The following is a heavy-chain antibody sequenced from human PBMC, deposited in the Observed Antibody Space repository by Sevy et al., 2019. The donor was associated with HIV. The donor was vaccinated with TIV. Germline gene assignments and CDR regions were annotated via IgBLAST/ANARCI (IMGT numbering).Heavy chain of an antibody. V-gene: IGHV3-7*01. CDR3: ARERAHTYYDFWSGYFRAYGMDV. Sequence: GGSLRLSCAASGFTFSSYWMSWVRQAPGKGLEWVANIKQDGSEKYYVASVKGRFTISRDNAKNSLYLQMNSLRAEDTAVYYGARERAHTYYDFWSGYFRAYGMDVWGQGTTVTVSS. CDR1: GFTFSSYW. CDR2: IKQDGSEK. D-gene: IGHD3-3*01. J-gene: IGHJ6*02.